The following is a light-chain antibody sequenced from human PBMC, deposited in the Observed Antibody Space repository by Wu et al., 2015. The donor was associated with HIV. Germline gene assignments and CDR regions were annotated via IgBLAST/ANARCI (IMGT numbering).Light chain of an antibody. CDR2: GAS. CDR3: QQRANWPPS. Sequence: EIVMTQSPATLSVSPGERATLSCRASQSVRSSYLAWYQQKPGQAPRLLIYGASSRATGIPDGFSGSGSGTDFTLTISSLEPEDFALYYCQQRANWPPSFGQGTKLEIK. J-gene: IGKJ2*03. CDR1: QSVRSSY. V-gene: IGKV3D-20*02.